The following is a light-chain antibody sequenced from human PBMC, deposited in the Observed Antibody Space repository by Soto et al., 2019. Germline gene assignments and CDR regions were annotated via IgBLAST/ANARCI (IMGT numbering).Light chain of an antibody. CDR1: QSVSNNY. Sequence: EIVLTQSPCTLSLSPGERATLSCRASQSVSNNYLAWYQQKPGQAPRLLIYGASNRATGIPDRFSGSGSGTDFTLTISSLEPEDFAVYYCQQRSNWPPITFGQGTRLEI. CDR2: GAS. V-gene: IGKV3D-20*02. CDR3: QQRSNWPPIT. J-gene: IGKJ5*01.